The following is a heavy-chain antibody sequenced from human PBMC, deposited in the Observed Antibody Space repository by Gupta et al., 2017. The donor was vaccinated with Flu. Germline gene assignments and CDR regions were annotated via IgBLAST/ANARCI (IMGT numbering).Heavy chain of an antibody. CDR1: GFTFSSYA. V-gene: IGHV3-23*01. J-gene: IGHJ4*02. D-gene: IGHD6-13*01. CDR3: ANLPVIAAAGPFDY. Sequence: EVQLLESGGGLVQPGGSLRLSCAASGFTFSSYAMSWLRQAPGKGLEWFSAISGRGSSTYYADSVKGRFTISRDNSKNTLYLQMNSLRAEDTAVYYCANLPVIAAAGPFDYWGQGTLVTVSS. CDR2: ISGRGSST.